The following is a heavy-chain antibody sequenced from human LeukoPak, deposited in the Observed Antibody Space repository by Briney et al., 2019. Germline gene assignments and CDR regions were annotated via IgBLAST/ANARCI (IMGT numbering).Heavy chain of an antibody. CDR2: IYHSGST. J-gene: IGHJ4*02. Sequence: PSETLSLTCAVSGGSISSGGYSWSWIRQPPGKGLEWIGYIYHSGSTYYNPSLKSRVTISVDRSKSQFSLKLSSVTAADTAVYYCAGGRRDFDYWGQGTLVTVSS. CDR1: GGSISSGGYS. V-gene: IGHV4-30-2*01. CDR3: AGGRRDFDY.